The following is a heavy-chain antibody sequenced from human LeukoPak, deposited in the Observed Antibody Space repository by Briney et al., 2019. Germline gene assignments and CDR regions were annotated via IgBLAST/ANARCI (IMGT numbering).Heavy chain of an antibody. J-gene: IGHJ4*02. CDR1: GGSISGYF. Sequence: SETLSLTCTVSGGSISGYFWTWIRQPAGKGLEWIGRMYSTGSNNYNPSLKSRVTMSLDTSKNHFSLNLTSVTAADTAVYYCAREPTSGREPTSGRPLDYWGQGTLVTISS. CDR3: AREPTSGREPTSGRPLDY. CDR2: MYSTGSN. V-gene: IGHV4-4*07. D-gene: IGHD5-12*01.